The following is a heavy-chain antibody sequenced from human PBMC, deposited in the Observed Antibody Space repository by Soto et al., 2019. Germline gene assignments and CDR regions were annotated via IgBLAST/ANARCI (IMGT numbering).Heavy chain of an antibody. J-gene: IGHJ4*02. Sequence: ASVKVSCKASGYTFTNFDINWVRQAPGQGLEWMGWISTYNGDTNYAQKLQGRVTMTTDTSTSTAYMELRSLTYDDTAVYYCARSSGSPKYWGQGTLVTSPQ. D-gene: IGHD1-26*01. CDR3: ARSSGSPKY. CDR2: ISTYNGDT. V-gene: IGHV1-18*01. CDR1: GYTFTNFD.